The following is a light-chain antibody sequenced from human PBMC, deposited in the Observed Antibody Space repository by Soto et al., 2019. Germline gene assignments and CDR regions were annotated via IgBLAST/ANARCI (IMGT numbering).Light chain of an antibody. V-gene: IGLV1-51*01. CDR1: SSNIGNNY. J-gene: IGLJ3*02. Sequence: QSVLTQPPSVSAAPGLKITISCSGSSSNIGNNYVSWYQQLPGTAPKLLIYDNDKRPSGIPDRFSGSKSGTSATLVITGLQTGDEADYYCGTWDSSLSAGVFGGGTKLTVL. CDR2: DND. CDR3: GTWDSSLSAGV.